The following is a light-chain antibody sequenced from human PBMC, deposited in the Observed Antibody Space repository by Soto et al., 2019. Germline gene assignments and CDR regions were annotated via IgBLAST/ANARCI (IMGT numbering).Light chain of an antibody. J-gene: IGLJ1*01. CDR1: SSDVGGYDF. V-gene: IGLV2-14*01. CDR2: EVT. CDR3: GSYSSTTTREV. Sequence: SALAKPASVSGSPGQSITISCTGASSDVGGYDFVSWYQHHPGTPPKLIIYEVTHRPSGVSHRFSGSKSASTASLTISGLXVEDEADYFCGSYSSTTTREVFGTGTKVTVL.